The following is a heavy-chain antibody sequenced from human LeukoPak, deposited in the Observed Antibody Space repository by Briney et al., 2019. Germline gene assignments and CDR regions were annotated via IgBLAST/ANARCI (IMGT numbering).Heavy chain of an antibody. CDR1: GFTFSSYT. V-gene: IGHV3-48*01. J-gene: IGHJ4*02. CDR3: VRDQDWAFDY. D-gene: IGHD3-9*01. Sequence: GGSLRLSCAASGFTFSSYTMKWISQAPGKGLEWISFINTKSKAIYYADSVKGRFTISRDNARNLLHLQMNSLRAEDTALYFCVRDQDWAFDYWGQGTLVTVSS. CDR2: INTKSKAI.